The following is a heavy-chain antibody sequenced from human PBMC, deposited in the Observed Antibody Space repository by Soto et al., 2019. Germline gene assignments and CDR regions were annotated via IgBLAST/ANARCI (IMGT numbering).Heavy chain of an antibody. CDR3: ATDITTNAEDLSLYHCYYCFDV. Sequence: PGGSLRLSCAASGFTFSDYAMSWVRQAPGKGLEWVSGISWNGGSICYADSVKGRFTISRDNAKNSLYLQMNSLRAEDTALYYYATDITTNAEDLSLYHCYYCFDVWGQGTMVTVSS. D-gene: IGHD4-4*01. CDR1: GFTFSDYA. CDR2: ISWNGGSI. J-gene: IGHJ6*02. V-gene: IGHV3-9*01.